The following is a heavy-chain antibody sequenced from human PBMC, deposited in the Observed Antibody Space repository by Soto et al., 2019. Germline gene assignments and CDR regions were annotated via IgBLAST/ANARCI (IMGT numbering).Heavy chain of an antibody. J-gene: IGHJ4*02. CDR1: GFIFNEYG. CDR2: IWYDGSNK. V-gene: IGHV3-33*03. D-gene: IGHD2-15*01. CDR3: ARWGCSGTNCNLNQRSYDL. Sequence: QVQLVESGGGVVQPGMSLRLSCAASGFIFNEYGMHWVRQAPGKGLEWVAVIWYDGSNKYYADSVKGRFTVSRDNCKNKMSLQMNNLRAEDTAVYYCARWGCSGTNCNLNQRSYDLWGPGTLVTVSS.